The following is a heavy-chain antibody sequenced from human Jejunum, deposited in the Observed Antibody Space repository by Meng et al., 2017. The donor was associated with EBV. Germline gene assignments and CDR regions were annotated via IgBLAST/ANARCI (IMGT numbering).Heavy chain of an antibody. Sequence: QGWRTDSGPGLVTPSLTLSLTFSVSGGSISRYHWSWIRQPPGKGLEWIAYIHYGGSATYNPSLQSQVTISVDTSKSQFSLKLSSLTAADTAVYYCVRLEKVGAEYYFDYWGQGALVTVSS. CDR2: IHYGGSA. D-gene: IGHD1-26*01. CDR1: GGSISRYH. CDR3: VRLEKVGAEYYFDY. J-gene: IGHJ4*02. V-gene: IGHV4-59*01.